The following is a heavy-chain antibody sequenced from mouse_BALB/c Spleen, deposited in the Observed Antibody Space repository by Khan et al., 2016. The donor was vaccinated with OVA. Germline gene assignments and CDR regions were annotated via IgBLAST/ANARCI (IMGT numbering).Heavy chain of an antibody. CDR2: IDPANGNT. J-gene: IGHJ1*01. CDR1: GFNIKDTY. D-gene: IGHD4-1*01. Sequence: VQLKESGAELVKPGASVKLSCTASGFNIKDTYMHWVKQRPEQGLEWIGRIDPANGNTKYDPKFQGKATITADTSSNTAYLQLSSLTSEDTAVYYWARWDGYVDVWGAGTTVTVAS. CDR3: ARWDGYVDV. V-gene: IGHV14-3*02.